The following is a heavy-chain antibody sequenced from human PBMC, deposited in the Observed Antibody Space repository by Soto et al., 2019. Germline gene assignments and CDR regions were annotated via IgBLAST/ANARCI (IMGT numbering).Heavy chain of an antibody. V-gene: IGHV4-39*01. CDR3: ARPGGDYYDSSGYSYFDS. Sequence: QLQLQESGPGLVKPSETLSLTCTVSGGSISSSSYYWGWIRQPPGKGLEWIGSIYYSGSTYYNPSLKSRVSISVDTSKNQSSLKLSSVTAAYTAVYYCARPGGDYYDSSGYSYFDSWGQGTLVTVSS. D-gene: IGHD3-22*01. CDR2: IYYSGST. CDR1: GGSISSSSYY. J-gene: IGHJ4*02.